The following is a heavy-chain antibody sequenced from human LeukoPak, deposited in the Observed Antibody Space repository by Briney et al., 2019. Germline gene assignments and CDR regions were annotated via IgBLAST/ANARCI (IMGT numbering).Heavy chain of an antibody. V-gene: IGHV3-33*08. D-gene: IGHD5-24*01. Sequence: PGGSLRLSSAASGFTFCNYDVHWVRQAPGKGLEWVAVIWYDGSNKYYVDSVKGRFTISRDISKNTLYLQMNSLSAEDTAVYYWARHGYNYEFYYWGPGTLVTVSS. J-gene: IGHJ4*02. CDR1: GFTFCNYD. CDR2: IWYDGSNK. CDR3: ARHGYNYEFYY.